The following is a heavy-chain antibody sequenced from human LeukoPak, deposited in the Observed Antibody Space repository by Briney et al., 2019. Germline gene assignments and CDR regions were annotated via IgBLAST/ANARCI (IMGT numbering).Heavy chain of an antibody. V-gene: IGHV1-18*01. CDR1: GYTFTSYG. CDR3: ARVLFVGVIVSSRKFFDY. J-gene: IGHJ4*02. Sequence: GASVEVSCKASGYTFTSYGISWVRQAPGQGLEWMGWISAYNGNTNYAQKLQGRVTMTTDTSTSTAYMELRSLRSDDTAVYYCARVLFVGVIVSSRKFFDYWGQGTLVTVSS. D-gene: IGHD3-16*02. CDR2: ISAYNGNT.